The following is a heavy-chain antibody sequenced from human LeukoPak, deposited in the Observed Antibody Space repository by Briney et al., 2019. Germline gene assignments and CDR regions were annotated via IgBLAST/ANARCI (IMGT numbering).Heavy chain of an antibody. CDR1: GGSISSYY. CDR3: ARGPMFFGVAYCDY. Sequence: SEALSLTCTVSGGSISSYYWSWIRQPAGKGLEWIGRIYTSGSTNYIPSLKSRVTMSVDTSNNQFSLKLSSVTAADTAVYYCARGPMFFGVAYCDYWGQGTLVTVSS. J-gene: IGHJ4*02. V-gene: IGHV4-4*07. CDR2: IYTSGST. D-gene: IGHD3-3*01.